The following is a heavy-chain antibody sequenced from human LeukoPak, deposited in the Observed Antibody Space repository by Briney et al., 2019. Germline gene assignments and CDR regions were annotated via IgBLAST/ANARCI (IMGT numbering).Heavy chain of an antibody. D-gene: IGHD2-21*02. V-gene: IGHV3-23*01. Sequence: GGSLRLSCAASGFTFSSYAVSWVRQAPGKGLEWVSAISGSEGGTYYADSVKGRFTISRDNSKTMLYLQMNSLRAEDTAFYYCAKQVTAPGPIDYWGQGTLVTVSS. J-gene: IGHJ4*02. CDR2: ISGSEGGT. CDR1: GFTFSSYA. CDR3: AKQVTAPGPIDY.